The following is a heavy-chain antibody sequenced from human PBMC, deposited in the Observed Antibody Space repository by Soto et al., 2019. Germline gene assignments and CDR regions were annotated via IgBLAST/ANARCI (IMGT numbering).Heavy chain of an antibody. CDR1: GYSFSFYG. CDR3: ARDRLRGYDSSGFYS. CDR2: INPSDGNR. J-gene: IGHJ4*02. V-gene: IGHV1-18*01. D-gene: IGHD3-22*01. Sequence: QIQLVQSGAEWRKPGASVKVSCKASGYSFSFYGINWVRQATGQGLEWMGWINPSDGNRKFAQKFEDRVTMTTATSTNTIFLELRSLKSDDTAIYYCARDRLRGYDSSGFYSWGQGTMVTVSS.